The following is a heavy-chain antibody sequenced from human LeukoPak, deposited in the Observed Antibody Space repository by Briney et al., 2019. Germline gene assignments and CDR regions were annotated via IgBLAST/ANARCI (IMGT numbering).Heavy chain of an antibody. CDR3: ARDRIYYDSSGYSDY. CDR1: GFTFSSYW. J-gene: IGHJ4*02. D-gene: IGHD3-22*01. CDR2: RKKEGSEK. Sequence: GGSLRLSCAASGFTFSSYWMSWVRHAPGKWLEWVANRKKEGSEKYYVDAVKGRFTISRDNAKNSLYLQMNSLRAEDTAVYYCARDRIYYDSSGYSDYWGQGTLVTVSS. V-gene: IGHV3-7*01.